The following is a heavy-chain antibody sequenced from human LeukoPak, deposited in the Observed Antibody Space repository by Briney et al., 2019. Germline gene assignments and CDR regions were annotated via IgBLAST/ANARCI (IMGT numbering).Heavy chain of an antibody. V-gene: IGHV3-21*01. D-gene: IGHD1-26*01. CDR3: ARDAPIVGASGY. Sequence: PGGSLRLSCAASGFTFSSYSMNWVRQAPGKGLEWVSSISSSSSYIYYADSVKGRFTISRDNAKNSLYLQMNSLRAEDTAVYYCARDAPIVGASGYWGQGTWSPSPQ. CDR2: ISSSSSYI. CDR1: GFTFSSYS. J-gene: IGHJ4*02.